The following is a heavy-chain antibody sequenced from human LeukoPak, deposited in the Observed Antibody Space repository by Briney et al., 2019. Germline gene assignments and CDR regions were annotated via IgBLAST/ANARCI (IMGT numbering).Heavy chain of an antibody. V-gene: IGHV3-33*08. D-gene: IGHD5-24*01. CDR2: IYNDGSRI. J-gene: IGHJ4*02. CDR1: GFTLSTSG. CDR3: ARDNGYNWAGYDY. Sequence: GGSLRLSCTSSGFTLSTSGMHWVRQAPGKGLEWVAFIYNDGSRIYIADSVKGRFTISRDNSRNTLYVHMSSLRVEDTAVYYCARDNGYNWAGYDYWGQGTLVTVSS.